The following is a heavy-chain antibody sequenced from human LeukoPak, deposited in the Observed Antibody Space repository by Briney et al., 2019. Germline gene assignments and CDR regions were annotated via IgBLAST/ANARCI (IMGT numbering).Heavy chain of an antibody. CDR1: GGSISSGSYY. CDR2: INHSGST. Sequence: SETLSLTCTVSGGSISSGSYYWSWIRQPPGKGLEWIGEINHSGSTNYNPSLKSRVTISVDTSKNQFSLKLSSVTAADTAVYYCARGGTYYFDYWGQGTLVTVSS. V-gene: IGHV4-39*07. CDR3: ARGGTYYFDY. J-gene: IGHJ4*02.